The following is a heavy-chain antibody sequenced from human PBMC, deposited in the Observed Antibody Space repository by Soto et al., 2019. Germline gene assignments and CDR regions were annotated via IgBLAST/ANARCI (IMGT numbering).Heavy chain of an antibody. J-gene: IGHJ3*02. V-gene: IGHV3-48*03. CDR1: GFTFSSYE. CDR3: ARIYDTLGAFDI. D-gene: IGHD3-9*01. CDR2: ISSSGSTI. Sequence: GGSLRLSXAASGFTFSSYEMNWVRQAPGKGLEWVSYISSSGSTIYYADSVKGRFTISRDNAKNSLYLQMNSLRAEDTAVYYCARIYDTLGAFDIWGQGTMVTVSS.